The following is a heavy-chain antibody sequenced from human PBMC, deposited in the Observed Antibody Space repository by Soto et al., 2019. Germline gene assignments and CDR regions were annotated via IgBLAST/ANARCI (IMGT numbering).Heavy chain of an antibody. J-gene: IGHJ4*02. Sequence: QVQLVQSGAEVKKPGSSVKVSCKASGGTFSSYAISWVGQAPGQGLEWMGGIIPIFGTANYAQKFQGRVTITSDESTSTAYMELSSPRSDDTAVYYCATLVPGDSSGYYSCWGQGTLVTVSS. CDR2: IIPIFGTA. V-gene: IGHV1-69*01. D-gene: IGHD3-22*01. CDR1: GGTFSSYA. CDR3: ATLVPGDSSGYYSC.